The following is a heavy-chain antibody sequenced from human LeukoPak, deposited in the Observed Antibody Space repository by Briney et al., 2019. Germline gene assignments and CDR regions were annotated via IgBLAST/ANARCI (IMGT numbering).Heavy chain of an antibody. V-gene: IGHV1-69*05. J-gene: IGHJ4*02. Sequence: SAKVSCKASGGTFSSYAISWVRQAPGQGLEWMGGIIPIFGTANYAQKFQGRVTITTDESTGTANMELSSLRSEDTAVYYCARDPTSGYSSGGDYWGQGTLVTVSS. CDR1: GGTFSSYA. CDR2: IIPIFGTA. CDR3: ARDPTSGYSSGGDY. D-gene: IGHD6-19*01.